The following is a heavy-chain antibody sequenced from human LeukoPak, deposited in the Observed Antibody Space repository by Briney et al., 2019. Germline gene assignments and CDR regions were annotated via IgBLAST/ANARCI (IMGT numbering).Heavy chain of an antibody. CDR1: GLSVSGNY. Sequence: PGGSLRLSCAASGLSVSGNYMSWVRQAPGKGLEWVSIIYSGGSTYYADSVKGRFTISRDNSKNTLYLQVNSLRAEDTAVCYCARVQHSAFDHWGQGTLVTVSS. CDR3: ARVQHSAFDH. CDR2: IYSGGST. V-gene: IGHV3-66*01. J-gene: IGHJ4*02.